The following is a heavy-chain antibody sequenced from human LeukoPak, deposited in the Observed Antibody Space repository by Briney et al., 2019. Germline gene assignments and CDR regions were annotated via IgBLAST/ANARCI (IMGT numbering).Heavy chain of an antibody. CDR3: ARGRDWNYAFEY. CDR1: GYTFTTYG. D-gene: IGHD1-7*01. Sequence: ASVKVSCKASGYTFTTYGISWVRQAPGQGLEWMGWISTYNGNTKYTQKFQGRVTMTTDTSSSTAYMELRSLRSDDTAVYYCARGRDWNYAFEYWGQGTLVTVPS. CDR2: ISTYNGNT. V-gene: IGHV1-18*01. J-gene: IGHJ4*02.